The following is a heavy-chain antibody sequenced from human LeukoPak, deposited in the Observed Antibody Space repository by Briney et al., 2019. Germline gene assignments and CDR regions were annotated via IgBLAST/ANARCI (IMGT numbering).Heavy chain of an antibody. D-gene: IGHD3-3*02. J-gene: IGHJ6*02. V-gene: IGHV1-69*01. CDR2: VIPIFGTA. CDR1: GGTFSRYA. Sequence: SVTVSCKAFGGTFSRYAISWVRQAPGQGLEWMGGVIPIFGTANYAQKFQGRVTITADESTSTANMELSSLRSEDTAVYYCATYHISSPSGYYYYGMDVWGQGTTVTVSS. CDR3: ATYHISSPSGYYYYGMDV.